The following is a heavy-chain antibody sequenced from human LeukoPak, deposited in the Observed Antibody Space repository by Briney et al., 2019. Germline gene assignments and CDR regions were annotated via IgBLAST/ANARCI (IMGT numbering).Heavy chain of an antibody. V-gene: IGHV1-2*02. CDR3: ARSGVAATPYYYGMDV. CDR1: GYTFTGYY. Sequence: ASVKISCKASGYTFTGYYMHWVRQAPGQGLEWMGWINPNSGGTNYAQKFQGRVTITRDTSASTAYMELSSLRSEDTAVYYCARSGVAATPYYYGMDVWGQGTTVTVSS. D-gene: IGHD2-15*01. J-gene: IGHJ6*02. CDR2: INPNSGGT.